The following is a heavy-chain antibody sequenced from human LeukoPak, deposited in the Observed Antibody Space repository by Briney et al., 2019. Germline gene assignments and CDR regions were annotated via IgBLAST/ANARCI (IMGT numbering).Heavy chain of an antibody. CDR2: ISSSGSTI. Sequence: GGSLRLSCAVSGFNVRTSYMSWVRQAPGKGLEWVSYISSSGSTIYYADSVKGRFTITRDNAKSSLYLQMDSLRAEDTALYFCARLFNAGLGAPLDYGGQGTLVTVSS. CDR1: GFNVRTSY. CDR3: ARLFNAGLGAPLDY. J-gene: IGHJ4*02. V-gene: IGHV3-11*01. D-gene: IGHD1-26*01.